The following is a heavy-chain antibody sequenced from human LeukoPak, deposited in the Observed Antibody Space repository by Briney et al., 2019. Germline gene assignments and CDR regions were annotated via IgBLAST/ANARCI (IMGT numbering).Heavy chain of an antibody. CDR2: IIAIFGTA. CDR3: ARGGIDYYDSSGYGVDP. J-gene: IGHJ5*02. Sequence: SVKVSCEASGGTFTSYAISWVGQAPGQGREWMGGIIAIFGTANYAQKFQARVTITTDESTSTAFMELSSLRSEDTAVYYCARGGIDYYDSSGYGVDPWGQGTLVTVSS. CDR1: GGTFTSYA. V-gene: IGHV1-69*05. D-gene: IGHD3-22*01.